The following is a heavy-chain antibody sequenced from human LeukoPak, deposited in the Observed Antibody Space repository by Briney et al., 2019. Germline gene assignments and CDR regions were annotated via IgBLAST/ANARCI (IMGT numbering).Heavy chain of an antibody. CDR1: GGSFSGYY. CDR2: INHSGST. D-gene: IGHD1-26*01. J-gene: IGHJ4*02. Sequence: SETLSLTCAVYGGSFSGYYWSWIHQPPGKGLEWIGEINHSGSTNYNPSLKSRVTISVDTSKNQFSLKLSSVTAADTAVYYCARGRRSVFGATTVRFDYWGQGTLVTVSS. CDR3: ARGRRSVFGATTVRFDY. V-gene: IGHV4-34*01.